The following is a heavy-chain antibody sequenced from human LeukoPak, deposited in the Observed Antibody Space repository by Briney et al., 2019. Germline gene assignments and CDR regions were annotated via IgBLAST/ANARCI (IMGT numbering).Heavy chain of an antibody. CDR3: ARVLWVNRWTTVTTAGDY. D-gene: IGHD4-11*01. Sequence: GGSLRLSCAASGFTFSSYAMHWVRQAPGKGLEWVAVISYDGSNKYYADSVKGRFTISRDNSKSTLYLQMNSLRAEDTAVYYCARVLWVNRWTTVTTAGDYWGQGTLVTVSS. J-gene: IGHJ4*02. CDR2: ISYDGSNK. CDR1: GFTFSSYA. V-gene: IGHV3-30-3*01.